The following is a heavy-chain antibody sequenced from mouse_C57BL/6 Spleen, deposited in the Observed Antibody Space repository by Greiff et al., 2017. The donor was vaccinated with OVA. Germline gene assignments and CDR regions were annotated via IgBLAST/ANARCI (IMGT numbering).Heavy chain of an antibody. J-gene: IGHJ1*03. CDR3: ARKGRDYDDGPWYFDV. Sequence: VQLQQPGAELVKPGASVKLSCKASGYTFTSYWMHWVKQRPGRGLEWIGRIDPNSGGTKYNEKFKSKATLTVDKNSSTAYMQLSSLTSEDSAVYYCARKGRDYDDGPWYFDVWGTGTTVTVSS. V-gene: IGHV1-72*01. D-gene: IGHD2-4*01. CDR2: IDPNSGGT. CDR1: GYTFTSYW.